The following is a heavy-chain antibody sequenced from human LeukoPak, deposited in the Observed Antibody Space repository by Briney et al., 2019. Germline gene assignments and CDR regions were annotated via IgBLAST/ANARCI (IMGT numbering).Heavy chain of an antibody. D-gene: IGHD2-2*01. CDR1: GGSISSYY. J-gene: IGHJ5*02. Sequence: SETLSLTCTVSGGSISSYYWSWIRQPAGKGLEWIGRIYTSGSTNYNPSLKTRVTMSVDTSKNQFSLKLSSVTAADTAVYYCARDRYCSSTSCYSRFDPWGQGPLVTVSS. CDR3: ARDRYCSSTSCYSRFDP. CDR2: IYTSGST. V-gene: IGHV4-4*07.